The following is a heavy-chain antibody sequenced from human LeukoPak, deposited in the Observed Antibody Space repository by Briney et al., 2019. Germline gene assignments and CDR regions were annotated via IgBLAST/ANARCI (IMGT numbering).Heavy chain of an antibody. V-gene: IGHV4-30-2*01. Sequence: SETLSLTCTVSGGSISSGGYYWSWIRQPPGKGLEWIGYIYHSGSTYYNPSLKSRVTISVDRSKNQFSLKLSSVTAADTAVYYCARKRLTDSSGYTSWGQGTLVTVSS. CDR2: IYHSGST. J-gene: IGHJ4*02. CDR3: ARKRLTDSSGYTS. CDR1: GGSISSGGYY. D-gene: IGHD3-22*01.